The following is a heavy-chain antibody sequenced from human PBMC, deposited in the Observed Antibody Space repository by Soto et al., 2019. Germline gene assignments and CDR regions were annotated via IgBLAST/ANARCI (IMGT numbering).Heavy chain of an antibody. V-gene: IGHV3-33*01. Sequence: QVQLVESGGGVVQPGRSLRLSCAASGFTFSSYGMHWVRQAPGKGLEWVAVIWYDGSNKYYADSVKGRFTISRDNSKNTLYLQRNSLRAEDTAVYYCARDVDFSSGWYTLRIYYYYYGMDVWGQGTTVTVSS. CDR1: GFTFSSYG. CDR2: IWYDGSNK. D-gene: IGHD6-19*01. CDR3: ARDVDFSSGWYTLRIYYYYYGMDV. J-gene: IGHJ6*02.